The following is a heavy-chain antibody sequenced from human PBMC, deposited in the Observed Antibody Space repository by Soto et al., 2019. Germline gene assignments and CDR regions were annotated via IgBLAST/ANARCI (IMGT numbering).Heavy chain of an antibody. CDR1: GFPFDIYT. CDR3: VNTRGLIDY. D-gene: IGHD1-1*01. CDR2: IGGSGGGT. Sequence: DVQLLESGGGLVQPGKSLKLSCAASGFPFDIYTMSWVRQAPGKGLEWVSLIGGSGGGTNYAASVRGRFNTTRDNSKNTLYLHMRSLRPEDTAMYYCVNTRGLIDYWGQGTLVTVSS. J-gene: IGHJ4*02. V-gene: IGHV3-23*01.